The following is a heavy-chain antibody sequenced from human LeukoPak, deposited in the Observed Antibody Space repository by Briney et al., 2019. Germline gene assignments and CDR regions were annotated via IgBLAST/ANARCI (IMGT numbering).Heavy chain of an antibody. D-gene: IGHD3-22*01. CDR1: GFTFSSYS. CDR3: ASPYYDSSGYKDY. J-gene: IGHJ4*02. V-gene: IGHV3-48*04. CDR2: ISSSSSTI. Sequence: GGSLRLSCAASGFTFSSYSMNWVRQAPGKGLEWVSYISSSSSTIYYADSVKGRFTISRDNAKNSLYLQMNSLRAEDTAVYYCASPYYDSSGYKDYWGQGTLVTVSS.